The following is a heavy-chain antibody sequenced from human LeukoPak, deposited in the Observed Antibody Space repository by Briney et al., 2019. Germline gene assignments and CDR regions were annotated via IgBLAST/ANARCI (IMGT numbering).Heavy chain of an antibody. Sequence: PGGSLRLSCAASGFTFSSYAMHWVRQAPGKGLGWVAVISYDGSNKYYADSVKGRFTISRDNSKNTLYLQMNSLRAEDTAVYYCARVQGYYDSSGYAFDYWGQGTLVTVSS. CDR2: ISYDGSNK. D-gene: IGHD3-22*01. CDR3: ARVQGYYDSSGYAFDY. V-gene: IGHV3-30-3*01. CDR1: GFTFSSYA. J-gene: IGHJ4*02.